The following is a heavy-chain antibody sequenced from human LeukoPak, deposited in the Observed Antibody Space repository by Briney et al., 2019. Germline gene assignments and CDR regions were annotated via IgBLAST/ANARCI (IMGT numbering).Heavy chain of an antibody. CDR3: ARDPDYGEGY. Sequence: KTGGSLRLSCAASGFTFSSYSMNWVRQAPWKGLEWVSSISSSSSYIYYADSVKGRFTISRDNAKNSLYLQMNSLRAEDTAVYYCARDPDYGEGYWGQGTLVTVSS. CDR1: GFTFSSYS. CDR2: ISSSSSYI. V-gene: IGHV3-21*01. J-gene: IGHJ4*02. D-gene: IGHD4-17*01.